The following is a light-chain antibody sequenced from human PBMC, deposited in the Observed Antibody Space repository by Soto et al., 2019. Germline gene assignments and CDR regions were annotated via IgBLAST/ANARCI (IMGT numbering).Light chain of an antibody. CDR3: QQYNNWPPIT. CDR1: QSVSSK. Sequence: EIVMTQSPATLSASPGERATLSCRASQSVSSKLAWYQQKPGQAPTLLIYGASTRATGIPARFSGSEYGTEFNLTISSLQSEDFAIYYCQQYNNWPPITFGPGTRLEMK. J-gene: IGKJ5*01. CDR2: GAS. V-gene: IGKV3-15*01.